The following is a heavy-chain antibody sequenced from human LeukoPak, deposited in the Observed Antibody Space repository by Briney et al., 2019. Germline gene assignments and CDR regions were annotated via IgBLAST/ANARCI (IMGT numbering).Heavy chain of an antibody. Sequence: GGSLRLSCAASGFTFSSYAMHWVRQAPGKGLEWAAVISYDGSNKYYADSVKGRFTISRDNSKNTLYLQMNSLRAEDTAVYYCARGSAYYYDSSGYYAIDYWGQGTLVTVSS. CDR3: ARGSAYYYDSSGYYAIDY. D-gene: IGHD3-22*01. V-gene: IGHV3-30*04. J-gene: IGHJ4*02. CDR1: GFTFSSYA. CDR2: ISYDGSNK.